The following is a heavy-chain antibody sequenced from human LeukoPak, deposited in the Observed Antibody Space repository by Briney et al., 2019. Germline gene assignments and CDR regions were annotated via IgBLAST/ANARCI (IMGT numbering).Heavy chain of an antibody. Sequence: GGSLRLSCAASGFTFSTYEMNWVRQAPGKGLEWVSYISSSSSTIYYADSVKGRFPISRDNAKNSLYLQMNGLGTEDTAVYYGARRGDISGWGYWGPGTLVTVSS. J-gene: IGHJ4*02. CDR1: GFTFSTYE. CDR2: ISSSSSTI. CDR3: ARRGDISGWGY. V-gene: IGHV3-48*03. D-gene: IGHD6-19*01.